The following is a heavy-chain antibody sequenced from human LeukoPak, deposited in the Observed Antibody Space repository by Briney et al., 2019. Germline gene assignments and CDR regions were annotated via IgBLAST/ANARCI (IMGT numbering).Heavy chain of an antibody. V-gene: IGHV3-74*01. CDR2: INSDGSST. CDR1: GFTFSNYW. D-gene: IGHD4-17*01. Sequence: SGGSLRLSCAASGFTFSNYWMHWVRQAPGKGLVWVSRINSDGSSTTSADSVKGRFTISRGNAKNTLHLQMNSLRAEDTAVYYCAKGGATVIDYWGQGTLVTVSS. CDR3: AKGGATVIDY. J-gene: IGHJ4*02.